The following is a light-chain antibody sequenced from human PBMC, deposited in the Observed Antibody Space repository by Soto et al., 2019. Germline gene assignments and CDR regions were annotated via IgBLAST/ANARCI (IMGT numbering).Light chain of an antibody. CDR2: GAS. Sequence: EIVLTQSPGTLSLSPGERATLSCRASQSVSSSYLAWYRQKPGQAPRLLIYGASSRATGISDRFSGSGSGIDFTLTISRLEPEDFAVYYCQQYGSSLTWTFGQGTKVEIK. CDR3: QQYGSSLTWT. V-gene: IGKV3-20*01. CDR1: QSVSSSY. J-gene: IGKJ1*01.